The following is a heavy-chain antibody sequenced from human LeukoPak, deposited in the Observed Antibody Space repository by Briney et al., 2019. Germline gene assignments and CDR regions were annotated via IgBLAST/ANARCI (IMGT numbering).Heavy chain of an antibody. Sequence: SETLSLTCALYGGSFSGYYWSWIRQSPGKGLEWIGEINHSGSTNYNPSLESRVTMSIDTSKNQSSLKLNSVTAADTAVYYCARGQAHYDYVWESYRSFGMDVWGQGTTVTVSS. CDR1: GGSFSGYY. CDR2: INHSGST. CDR3: ARGQAHYDYVWESYRSFGMDV. V-gene: IGHV4-34*01. J-gene: IGHJ6*02. D-gene: IGHD3-16*02.